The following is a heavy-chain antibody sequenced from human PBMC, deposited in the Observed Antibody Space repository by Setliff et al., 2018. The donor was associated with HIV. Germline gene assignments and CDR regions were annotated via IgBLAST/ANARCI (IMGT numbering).Heavy chain of an antibody. CDR1: GFTFSSYW. CDR3: ARVYDSSGYSLSIPGY. Sequence: GGSLRLSCAASGFTFSSYWMSWVRQAPGKGLEWVANIKQDGSEKYYVDSVKGRFTISRDNAKNSLYLQMNSLRAEDTAVYYCARVYDSSGYSLSIPGYWGQGTQVTVSS. V-gene: IGHV3-7*01. D-gene: IGHD3-22*01. J-gene: IGHJ4*01. CDR2: IKQDGSEK.